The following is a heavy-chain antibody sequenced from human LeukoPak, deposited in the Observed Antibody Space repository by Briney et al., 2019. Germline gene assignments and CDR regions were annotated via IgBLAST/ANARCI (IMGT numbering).Heavy chain of an antibody. CDR1: GFTFSTYW. D-gene: IGHD4-17*01. V-gene: IGHV3-7*03. CDR3: ASISYGDYSFDY. CDR2: IKQDGSEA. J-gene: IGHJ4*02. Sequence: GGSLRLSCTASGFTFSTYWMSWVRQAPGKGPEWVANIKQDGSEAYYVDSVKGRFTVSRDNARNSLYLQMNSLRAEDTAVYYCASISYGDYSFDYWGQGTLVTVSS.